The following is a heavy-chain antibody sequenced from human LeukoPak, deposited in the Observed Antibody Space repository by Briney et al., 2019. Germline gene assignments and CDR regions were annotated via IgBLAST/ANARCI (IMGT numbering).Heavy chain of an antibody. V-gene: IGHV4-30-2*01. CDR2: IYHSGST. CDR3: AREAEWIQLTFDY. Sequence: PSQTLSLTCAVSGGSISSGHSSWNWFRQPPGKGLEWIGYIYHSGSTYYNPSLKGRVTMSVDTSKNQFSLKLSSVTAADTAVYYCAREAEWIQLTFDYWGQGTLVTVSS. J-gene: IGHJ4*02. CDR1: GGSISSGHSS. D-gene: IGHD5-18*01.